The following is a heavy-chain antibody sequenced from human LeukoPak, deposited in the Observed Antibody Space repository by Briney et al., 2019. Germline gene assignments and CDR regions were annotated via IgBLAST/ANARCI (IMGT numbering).Heavy chain of an antibody. D-gene: IGHD1-26*01. CDR1: GYTFTGYY. Sequence: ASVKVSCKAPGYTFTGYYMHWVRQAPGQGLEWMGWINPNSGGTNYAQKFQGRVTMTRDTSISTAYMELSRLRSDDTAVYYCASVGRWELPNGNYYYMDVWGKGTTVTVSS. CDR2: INPNSGGT. CDR3: ASVGRWELPNGNYYYMDV. J-gene: IGHJ6*03. V-gene: IGHV1-2*02.